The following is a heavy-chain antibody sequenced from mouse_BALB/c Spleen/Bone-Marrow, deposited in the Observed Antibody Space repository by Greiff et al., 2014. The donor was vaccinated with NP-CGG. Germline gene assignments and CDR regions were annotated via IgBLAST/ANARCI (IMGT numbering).Heavy chain of an antibody. J-gene: IGHJ2*01. V-gene: IGHV1S81*02. CDR3: SLLGDY. D-gene: IGHD3-3*01. Sequence: QVHVKQSGAELVKPGASVKLSCKASGYTFTSYYMYWVKQRPGQGLEWIGGINPTTGGTHLNEKFKTKATLTVDKSSSTAYMQLSSLTSEDSAVYYWSLLGDYWGQGTTLTVSS. CDR1: GYTFTSYY. CDR2: INPTTGGT.